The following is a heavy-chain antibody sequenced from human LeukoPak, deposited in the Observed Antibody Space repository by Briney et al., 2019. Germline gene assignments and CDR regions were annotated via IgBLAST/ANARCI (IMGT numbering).Heavy chain of an antibody. D-gene: IGHD5-18*01. V-gene: IGHV4-59*12. J-gene: IGHJ4*02. CDR2: IYYSGST. CDR3: ASNNHRDGYSYGDYYFDY. Sequence: PSETLSLTCTVSGGSISSYYWSWIRQPPGKGLEWIGSIYYSGSTYYNPSLKSRVTISVDTSKNQFSLNLSSVTAADTAVYYCASNNHRDGYSYGDYYFDYWGQGTLVTVSS. CDR1: GGSISSYY.